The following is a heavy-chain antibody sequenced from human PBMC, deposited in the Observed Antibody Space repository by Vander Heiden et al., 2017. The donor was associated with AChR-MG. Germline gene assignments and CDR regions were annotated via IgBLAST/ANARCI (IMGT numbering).Heavy chain of an antibody. CDR2: ISGSGGST. Sequence: EVQLLESGGGLVQPGGSLRLSCAASGFTFSSYARTWVRQGPVKGLEWVSAISGSGGSTYYADSVKGRFTISRDNSKNTLYLQMNSLRAEDTAVYYCASLPADYSIRPYCYYGMDVWCQGTTVTVSS. CDR1: GFTFSSYA. CDR3: ASLPADYSIRPYCYYGMDV. V-gene: IGHV3-23*01. D-gene: IGHD4-4*01. J-gene: IGHJ6*02.